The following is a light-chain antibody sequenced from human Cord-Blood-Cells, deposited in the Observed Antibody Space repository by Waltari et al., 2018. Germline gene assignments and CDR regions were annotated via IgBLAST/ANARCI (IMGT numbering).Light chain of an antibody. Sequence: QSVLTQPPSASGTPGQGVTISCSGSSSNIGSNYVYWYQQLPGTAPKLLIYRNNQRPSGVPDRFSGSKSGTSASLAISGLRSEDEADYYCAAWDDSLSGSWVFDGGTKLTVL. J-gene: IGLJ3*02. CDR1: SSNIGSNY. V-gene: IGLV1-47*01. CDR3: AAWDDSLSGSWV. CDR2: RNN.